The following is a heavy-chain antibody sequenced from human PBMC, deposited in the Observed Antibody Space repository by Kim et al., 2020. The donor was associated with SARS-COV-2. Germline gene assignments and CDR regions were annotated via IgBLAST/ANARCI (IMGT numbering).Heavy chain of an antibody. J-gene: IGHJ6*02. V-gene: IGHV1-2*02. Sequence: ASVKVSCKASGYTFTGYYMHWVRQAPGQGLEWMGWINPNSGGTNYAQKFQGRVTMTRDTSISTAYMELSRLRSDDTAVYYCARVKSVAAEYYYYYYGMDVWGQGTTVTVSS. D-gene: IGHD6-19*01. CDR2: INPNSGGT. CDR1: GYTFTGYY. CDR3: ARVKSVAAEYYYYYYGMDV.